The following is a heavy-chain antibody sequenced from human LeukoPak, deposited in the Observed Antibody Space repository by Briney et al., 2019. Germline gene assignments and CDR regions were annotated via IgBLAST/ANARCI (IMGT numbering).Heavy chain of an antibody. CDR1: GFTFSSYA. CDR3: AKDLYYYGSGNYIDY. D-gene: IGHD3-10*01. CDR2: ISGSGGSR. V-gene: IGHV3-23*01. J-gene: IGHJ4*02. Sequence: GGSLRLSCAAPGFTFSSYAMSWARQAPGKGLEWVSAISGSGGSRYSADSVKGRFTISRDNSKNTLYLQMNSLRAEDTAIYYCAKDLYYYGSGNYIDYWGQGTLVTVSS.